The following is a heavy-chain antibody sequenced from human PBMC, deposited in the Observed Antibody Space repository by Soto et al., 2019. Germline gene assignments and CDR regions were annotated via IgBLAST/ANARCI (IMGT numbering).Heavy chain of an antibody. CDR1: GYTFTSYG. CDR2: ISAYNGNT. V-gene: IGHV1-18*01. J-gene: IGHJ6*02. Sequence: GASVKVSCKASGYTFTSYGISWVRQAPGQGLEWKGWISAYNGNTNYAQKLQGRVTMTTDTSTSTAYMELRSLRSDDTAVYYCARGVTMPLHLSNGMDVWGQGTTVTVSS. CDR3: ARGVTMPLHLSNGMDV. D-gene: IGHD3-10*01.